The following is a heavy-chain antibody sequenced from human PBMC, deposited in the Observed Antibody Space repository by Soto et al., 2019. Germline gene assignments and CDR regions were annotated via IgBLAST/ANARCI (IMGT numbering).Heavy chain of an antibody. J-gene: IGHJ5*02. D-gene: IGHD6-6*01. CDR3: ARGRIEARHFFRFDT. CDR2: IIPIFGTA. Sequence: ASVKVSCKASGGTFSSYAISWVRQAPGQGLEWMGGIIPIFGTANYAQKFQGRVTITADESTSTAYMELSSLRSEDTAVYYCARGRIEARHFFRFDTWGQGTLVTVSS. V-gene: IGHV1-69*13. CDR1: GGTFSSYA.